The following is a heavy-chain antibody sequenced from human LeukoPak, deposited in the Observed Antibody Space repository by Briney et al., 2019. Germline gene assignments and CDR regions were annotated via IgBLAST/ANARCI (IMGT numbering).Heavy chain of an antibody. J-gene: IGHJ2*01. CDR2: IYHSGST. D-gene: IGHD3-10*01. CDR3: ARWGGITMVRGVIMSGYFDL. V-gene: IGHV4-30-2*01. CDR1: GGSISSSGYS. Sequence: SQTLSLTCAVSGGSISSSGYSWSWIRQPPGKGLEWIGYIYHSGSTYYNPSLKSRVTISVDRSKNQFSLKLSSVTAADTAVYYCARWGGITMVRGVIMSGYFDLWGRGTLVTVSS.